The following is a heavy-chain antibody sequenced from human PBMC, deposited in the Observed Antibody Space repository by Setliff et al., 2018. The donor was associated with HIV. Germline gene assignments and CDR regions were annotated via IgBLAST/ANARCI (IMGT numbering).Heavy chain of an antibody. J-gene: IGHJ5*02. CDR1: EITFSTYN. CDR2: ISSGYNI. V-gene: IGHV3-21*01. Sequence: PGGSLRLSCVASEITFSTYNMNWVRQTPGKGLEWLASISSGYNIYYADSLKGRFTISRDNAKKSLFLQMSSLSAEDTALYYCVRGNYCSVSSCYGAKYNFFDLWGQGTLVTVSS. CDR3: VRGNYCSVSSCYGAKYNFFDL. D-gene: IGHD2-2*01.